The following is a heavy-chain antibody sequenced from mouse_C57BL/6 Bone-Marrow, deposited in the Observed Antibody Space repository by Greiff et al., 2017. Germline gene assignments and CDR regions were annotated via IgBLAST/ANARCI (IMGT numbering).Heavy chain of an antibody. CDR1: GFTFSDYG. CDR3: ARSAMDY. CDR2: ISSGSSTI. V-gene: IGHV5-17*01. J-gene: IGHJ4*01. Sequence: EVKLQESGGGLVKPGGSLKLSCAASGFTFSDYGMHWVRQAPEKGLEGVAYISSGSSTIYYADTVKGRFTISRDNAKNTLFLQMTSLRAEDTAMYYCARSAMDYWGQGTSVTVSS.